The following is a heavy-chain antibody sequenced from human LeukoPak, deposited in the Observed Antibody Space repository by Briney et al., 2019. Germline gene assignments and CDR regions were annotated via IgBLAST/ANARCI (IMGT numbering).Heavy chain of an antibody. CDR3: ARDDCSSTSCPLGFDI. CDR1: GGSLSSYY. Sequence: SETLSLTCTVSGGSLSSYYWSWTRHPPGKGLEWIGYIYYSGSTNYNPPLKSRVTISVDTCKNQFSLKLSSVTAADTAVYYCARDDCSSTSCPLGFDIWGQGTMVTVSS. V-gene: IGHV4-59*01. CDR2: IYYSGST. D-gene: IGHD2-2*01. J-gene: IGHJ3*02.